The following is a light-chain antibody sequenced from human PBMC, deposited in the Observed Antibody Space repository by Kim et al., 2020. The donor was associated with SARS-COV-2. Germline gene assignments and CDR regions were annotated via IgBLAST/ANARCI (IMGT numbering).Light chain of an antibody. CDR2: YNS. CDR3: QVWDSSGDPAGV. CDR1: NHGRKT. J-gene: IGLJ3*02. Sequence: PGKHGPETRGGKNHGRKTGQGYPEEPGPAPGVGNHYNSDRPSGIPERFSGSNSGNTATLTVSRVEAGDEADFYCQVWDSSGDPAGVFGGGTQLTVL. V-gene: IGLV3-21*04.